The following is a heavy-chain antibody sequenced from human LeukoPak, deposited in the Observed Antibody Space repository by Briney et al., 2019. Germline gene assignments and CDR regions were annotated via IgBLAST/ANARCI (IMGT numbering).Heavy chain of an antibody. CDR3: TREGYSSPDY. J-gene: IGHJ4*02. CDR1: GDSISSYY. V-gene: IGHV4-4*07. D-gene: IGHD5-18*01. CDR2: IYTSGST. Sequence: KTSETLSLTCTVSGDSISSYYWSWIRQPAGKGLEWIGRIYTSGSTNYNPSLKSRVTISMDTSKNQFSLKLSAVTAADTAVYYCTREGYSSPDYWGQGTLVTVSS.